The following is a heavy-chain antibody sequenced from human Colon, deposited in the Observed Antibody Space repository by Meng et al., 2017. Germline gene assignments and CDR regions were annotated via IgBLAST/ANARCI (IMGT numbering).Heavy chain of an antibody. J-gene: IGHJ4*02. D-gene: IGHD7-27*01. CDR3: ARDNWGSLDY. CDR2: GST. V-gene: IGHV4-61*01. Sequence: QGHLQEAGPGLVRPSETLSLTCTVSGASVSDTNYAWGWIRQPPGKGLEWIGYGSTNHNPSLKSRVTISVDTSKNQFSLTLNSVTAADTAVYYCARDNWGSLDYWGQGTLVTVSS. CDR1: GASVSDTNYA.